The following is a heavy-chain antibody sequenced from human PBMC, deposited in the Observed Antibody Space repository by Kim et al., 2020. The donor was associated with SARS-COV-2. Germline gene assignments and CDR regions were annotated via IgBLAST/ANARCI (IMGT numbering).Heavy chain of an antibody. J-gene: IGHJ1*01. CDR1: GLTFSDYY. CDR2: INNGGSTM. CDR3: ARDLEYGASAMGY. V-gene: IGHV3-11*01. Sequence: GGSLRLSCAASGLTFSDYYMSWIRQAPGKGLEWVSYINNGGSTMYYTDSVRGRFTISRDNAKRSVYLQMNSLRVEDTAVYYCARDLEYGASAMGYWGPGT. D-gene: IGHD6-6*01.